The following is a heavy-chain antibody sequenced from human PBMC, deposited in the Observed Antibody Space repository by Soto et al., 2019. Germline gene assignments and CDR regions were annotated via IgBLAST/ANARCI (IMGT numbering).Heavy chain of an antibody. Sequence: SETLSLTCAVSGASLSSGDYYWSWIRQPPGKGLEWIGYIYDRGSTYYNPSLRSRVIMSLDTTKNHFSLKLTSVTAEDAAVYYCAREGAVDRLFDLWGQGSQVTVSS. J-gene: IGHJ5*02. CDR2: IYDRGST. V-gene: IGHV4-30-4*01. D-gene: IGHD1-26*01. CDR3: AREGAVDRLFDL. CDR1: GASLSSGDYY.